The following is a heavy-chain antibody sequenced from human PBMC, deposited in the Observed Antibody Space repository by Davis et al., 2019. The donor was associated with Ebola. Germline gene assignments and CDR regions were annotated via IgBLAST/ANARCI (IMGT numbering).Heavy chain of an antibody. J-gene: IGHJ6*02. CDR2: IIPIFGTA. Sequence: SVKVSCKASGGTFSSYAISWVRQAPGQGLEWMGGIIPIFGTANYAQKFQGRVTITADESTSTAYMELSSLRSEDTAVYYCASRGGDYGGNSEGFYYYGMDVWGQGTTVTVSS. CDR1: GGTFSSYA. CDR3: ASRGGDYGGNSEGFYYYGMDV. D-gene: IGHD4-23*01. V-gene: IGHV1-69*13.